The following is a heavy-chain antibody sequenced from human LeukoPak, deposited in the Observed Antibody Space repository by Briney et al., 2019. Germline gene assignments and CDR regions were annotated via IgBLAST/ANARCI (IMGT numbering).Heavy chain of an antibody. J-gene: IGHJ4*02. CDR3: AKDKAQLVREFDY. CDR2: ISDSGGST. CDR1: GFTFSSYA. D-gene: IGHD6-6*01. V-gene: IGHV3-23*01. Sequence: GGSLRLSCAASGFTFSSYAMSWVRQAPGKGLEWVSAISDSGGSTYYADSVKGRFTISRDNSKNTLYLQMNSLRAEDTAVYYCAKDKAQLVREFDYWGQGTLVTVSS.